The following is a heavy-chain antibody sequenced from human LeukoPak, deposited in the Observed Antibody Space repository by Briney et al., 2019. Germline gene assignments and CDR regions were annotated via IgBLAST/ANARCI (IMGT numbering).Heavy chain of an antibody. CDR1: GYTFTSYG. CDR2: ISDYNGNT. J-gene: IGHJ5*02. V-gene: IGHV1-18*01. Sequence: ASVKVSCKASGYTFTSYGISWVRQAPGQGLEWMGWISDYNGNTNYAQKLQGRVTMTTDTSTSTAYMELRSLRSDDTAVYYCARSGTTSHDNWFDPWGQGTLVTVSS. CDR3: ARSGTTSHDNWFDP. D-gene: IGHD1-1*01.